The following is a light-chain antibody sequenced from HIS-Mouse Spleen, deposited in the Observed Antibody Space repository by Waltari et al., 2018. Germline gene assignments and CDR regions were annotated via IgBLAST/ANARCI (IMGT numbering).Light chain of an antibody. Sequence: SSELTQDPAVSVALGQTVRITCQGDSLRSYYASWYQQKPGQAPVLVIHGKNNQPSRIPDLFSGSSSGNAASLTISGGQAEDEADYYCNSRDSSGNHVVFGGGTKLTVL. CDR3: NSRDSSGNHVV. CDR1: SLRSYY. J-gene: IGLJ2*01. V-gene: IGLV3-19*01. CDR2: GKN.